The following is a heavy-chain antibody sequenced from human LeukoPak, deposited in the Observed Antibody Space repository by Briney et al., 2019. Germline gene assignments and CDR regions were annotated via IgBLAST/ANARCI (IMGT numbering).Heavy chain of an antibody. CDR1: GFTFSDTW. CDR2: IKRKADGGTP. Sequence: AGGSLRLSCAASGFTFSDTWMTWVRQAAGKGLGGVGRIKRKADGGTPDYAAPVAGRFTISRDDSKKTLYLQMNSLRAEDTAVYYCAKDWNYVYWGQGTLVTVSS. D-gene: IGHD1-7*01. V-gene: IGHV3-15*01. J-gene: IGHJ4*02. CDR3: AKDWNYVY.